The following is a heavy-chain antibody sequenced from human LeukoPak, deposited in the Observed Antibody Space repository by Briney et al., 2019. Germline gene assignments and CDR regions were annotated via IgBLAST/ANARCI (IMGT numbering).Heavy chain of an antibody. CDR3: ARRDYVILTGYDY. J-gene: IGHJ4*02. CDR2: ISSSGSSI. CDR1: GFTFSSYE. Sequence: GGSLRLSCVASGFTFSSYEMNWVRQAPGKGLEWVSYISSSGSSIYYADSVEGRFTISRDNAKNSLYLQTNSLRVDDTAVYYCARRDYVILTGYDYWGQGTLVTVSS. D-gene: IGHD3-9*01. V-gene: IGHV3-48*03.